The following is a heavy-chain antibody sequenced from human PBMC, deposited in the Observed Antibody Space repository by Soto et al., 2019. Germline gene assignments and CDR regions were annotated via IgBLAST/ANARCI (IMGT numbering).Heavy chain of an antibody. CDR3: ARSGGGEDY. V-gene: IGHV4-4*02. CDR1: GGSISSSHW. J-gene: IGHJ4*02. D-gene: IGHD3-16*01. Sequence: QVQLQESGPGLVKPSGTLSLSCAVSGGSISSSHWWTWVRQPPGKGLEWIGEIYHSGSTNYNPSLKSRVTLSVDPSRNQFSLNLSFVTAADKAVYLCARSGGGEDYWGQGILVTVSS. CDR2: IYHSGST.